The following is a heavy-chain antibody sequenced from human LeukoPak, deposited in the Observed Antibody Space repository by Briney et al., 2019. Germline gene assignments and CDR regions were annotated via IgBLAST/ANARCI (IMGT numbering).Heavy chain of an antibody. D-gene: IGHD2-2*01. J-gene: IGHJ4*02. V-gene: IGHV3-30*04. CDR2: ISYDGSNK. CDR1: GFTFSSYA. CDR3: ARDVVVPAARAPGGYSDY. Sequence: GRSPRLSCAASGFTFSSYAMHWVRQAPGKGLEWVAVISYDGSNKYYADSVKGRFTISRDNSKNTLYLQMNSLRAEDTAVYYCARDVVVPAARAPGGYSDYWGQGTLVTVSS.